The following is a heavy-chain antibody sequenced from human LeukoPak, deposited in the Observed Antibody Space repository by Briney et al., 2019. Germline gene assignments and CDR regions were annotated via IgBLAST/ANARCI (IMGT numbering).Heavy chain of an antibody. J-gene: IGHJ5*01. V-gene: IGHV3-30*01. CDR3: ARGGGSGAYLIDS. D-gene: IGHD3-16*01. Sequence: GGSLGLSCAASGFTFSSYSMHWARQAPGKGLEWVALMSNDGGNIQYAESVKGRFTISRDNSKNTLYLQMNSLRDEDTAVYFCARGGGSGAYLIDSWGREPWSPSPQ. CDR1: GFTFSSYS. CDR2: MSNDGGNI.